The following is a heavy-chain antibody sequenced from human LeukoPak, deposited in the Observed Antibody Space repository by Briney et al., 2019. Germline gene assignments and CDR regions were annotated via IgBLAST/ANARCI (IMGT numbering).Heavy chain of an antibody. J-gene: IGHJ4*02. CDR3: ARRYCSGGSCYAQFFDY. CDR2: ISSNGGST. V-gene: IGHV3-64*01. CDR1: GFTFRSYA. D-gene: IGHD2-15*01. Sequence: GGSLRLSCAASGFTFRSYAMHWVRQAPGKGLEYVSAISSNGGSTYYANSVKGRFTISRDNSKNTLYLQMGSLRAEDMAVYYCARRYCSGGSCYAQFFDYWGQGTLVTVSS.